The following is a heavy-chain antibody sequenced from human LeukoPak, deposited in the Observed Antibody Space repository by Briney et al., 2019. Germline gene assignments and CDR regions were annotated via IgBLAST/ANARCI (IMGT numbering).Heavy chain of an antibody. V-gene: IGHV3-33*01. D-gene: IGHD1-26*01. CDR2: IWYDGSNK. CDR1: GFTFSSYG. CDR3: ARDKVGLFDY. J-gene: IGHJ4*02. Sequence: PGGSLRLSCAASGFTFSSYGMHWVRQAPGKGLEWVAVIWYDGSNKYYADSVKGRFTISRDNAKNSLYLQMNSLRAEDTAVYYCARDKVGLFDYWGQGTLVTVSS.